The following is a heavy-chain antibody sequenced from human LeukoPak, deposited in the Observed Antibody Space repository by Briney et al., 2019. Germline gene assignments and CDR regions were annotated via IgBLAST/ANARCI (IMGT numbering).Heavy chain of an antibody. CDR1: GYDFTTYW. J-gene: IGHJ4*02. CDR2: IYPGDSDT. V-gene: IGHV5-51*01. Sequence: GESLKISCKGSGYDFTTYWIGWVRQMPGKGLEWMGIIYPGDSDTRYSPSFQGQVTISADKSISTAYLQWSSLKASDTAIYYCARHPRSLPFHYWGQGTLVTVSS. CDR3: ARHPRSLPFHY.